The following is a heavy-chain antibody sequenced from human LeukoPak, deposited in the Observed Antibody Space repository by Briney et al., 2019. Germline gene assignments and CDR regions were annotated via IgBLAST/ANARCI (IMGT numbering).Heavy chain of an antibody. J-gene: IGHJ4*02. D-gene: IGHD5-24*01. Sequence: GGSLRLSCAASGFSISSSAMNWVRQVPGKGLECLANIKEDGSETYYADSVKGRFTISRDNPKNLLFLQINSLRVEDTAVYYCARETPRRGETRDGYRWGQGTLVTVSS. CDR3: ARETPRRGETRDGYR. CDR1: GFSISSSA. V-gene: IGHV3-7*01. CDR2: IKEDGSET.